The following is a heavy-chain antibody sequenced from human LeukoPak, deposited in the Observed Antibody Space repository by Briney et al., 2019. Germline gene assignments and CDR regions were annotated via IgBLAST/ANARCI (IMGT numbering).Heavy chain of an antibody. D-gene: IGHD2-21*02. V-gene: IGHV3-23*01. Sequence: GGSLRLSCAASGFTFSSYAMSWVRQAPGKGLEWVSAISGSGGSTYYADSVKGRFTISRDNSKNTLYLQMNSLRAEDTAVYYCAKGDIVVVTAWLDPWGQGTLVTVSS. CDR3: AKGDIVVVTAWLDP. CDR2: ISGSGGST. CDR1: GFTFSSYA. J-gene: IGHJ5*02.